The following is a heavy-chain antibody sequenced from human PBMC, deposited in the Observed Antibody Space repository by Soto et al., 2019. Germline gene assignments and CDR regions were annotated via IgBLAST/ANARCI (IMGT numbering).Heavy chain of an antibody. J-gene: IGHJ4*02. D-gene: IGHD3-9*01. CDR3: ATWNTYYDILTGYTFDY. Sequence: PSETLSLTCAVYGGSFSGYYWTWIRQPPGTGLEWIGEINHSGSTNYNPSLKSRVTISVDTSKNQFSLKLTSVTAADTAVYYCATWNTYYDILTGYTFDYWGQGTLVTVSS. CDR2: INHSGST. CDR1: GGSFSGYY. V-gene: IGHV4-34*01.